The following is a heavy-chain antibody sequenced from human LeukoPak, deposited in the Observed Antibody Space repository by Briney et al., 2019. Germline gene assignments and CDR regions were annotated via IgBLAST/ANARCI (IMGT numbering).Heavy chain of an antibody. CDR3: AKDNGGYSYGSDY. J-gene: IGHJ4*02. CDR2: IRAEGDPT. D-gene: IGHD5-18*01. Sequence: GGSLRLSCRASGFSFTTYSMNWVRQAPGKGLEWVSVIRAEGDPTHYADSVKGRFTISRDNSKNTLYLQMNSLRAEDTAVYYCAKDNGGYSYGSDYWGQGTLVTVSS. V-gene: IGHV3-23*01. CDR1: GFSFTTYS.